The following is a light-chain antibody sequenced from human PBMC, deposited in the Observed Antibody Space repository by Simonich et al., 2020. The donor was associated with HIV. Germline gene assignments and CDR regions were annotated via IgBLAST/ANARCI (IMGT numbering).Light chain of an antibody. CDR2: SNN. CDR3: AAWDDSLNGYV. J-gene: IGLJ1*01. CDR1: SSNIGSNI. Sequence: QSVLTQPPSASGTPGQRVTISCSGSSSNIGSNIVNWYQPLPGTAPKLLIYSNNQRPAGVPDRISGSKSGTSASLAFSGLQSEDEADYYCAAWDDSLNGYVFGTGTKVTVL. V-gene: IGLV1-44*01.